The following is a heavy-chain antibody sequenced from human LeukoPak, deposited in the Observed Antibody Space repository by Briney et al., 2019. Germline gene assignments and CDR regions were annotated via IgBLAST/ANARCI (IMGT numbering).Heavy chain of an antibody. V-gene: IGHV4-59*12. CDR1: GGSISSYY. J-gene: IGHJ4*02. Sequence: SETLSLTCTVSGGSISSYYWSWIRQPPGKGLEWIGYIYYSGSTNYNPSLKSRVTMSADTSKNQFSLRLTSVTAADTAVYYCARIPAFYYGDNWTSSNYFDYWGQGTPVTVSS. CDR2: IYYSGST. CDR3: ARIPAFYYGDNWTSSNYFDY. D-gene: IGHD4-17*01.